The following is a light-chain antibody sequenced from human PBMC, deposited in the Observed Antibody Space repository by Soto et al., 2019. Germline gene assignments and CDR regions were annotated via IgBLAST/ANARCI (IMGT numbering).Light chain of an antibody. CDR1: QSVLYSSNNANY. CDR2: WAS. V-gene: IGKV4-1*01. CDR3: QQYYSTPYT. Sequence: DIVMTQSPDYLAVSLGERATLNCKSSQSVLYSSNNANYLAWFQQMPGQPPKLLIHWASARESGVPDRFSGSGSGTDFTLTISSLQAEDVAVYYCQQYYSTPYTFGQGTKLEIK. J-gene: IGKJ2*01.